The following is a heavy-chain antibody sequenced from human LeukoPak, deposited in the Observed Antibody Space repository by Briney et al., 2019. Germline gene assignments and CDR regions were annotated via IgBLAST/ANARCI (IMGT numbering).Heavy chain of an antibody. CDR2: ISGSGGST. V-gene: IGHV3-23*01. Sequence: PGESLRLSCAASGFTFSSYAMSWVRQAPGKGLEWVSAISGSGGSTYYADSVKGRFTISRDNAKNSLYLQMNSLRVEDTAVYYWARVKGTERDYWGQGTLVTVSS. J-gene: IGHJ4*02. D-gene: IGHD3/OR15-3a*01. CDR1: GFTFSSYA. CDR3: ARVKGTERDY.